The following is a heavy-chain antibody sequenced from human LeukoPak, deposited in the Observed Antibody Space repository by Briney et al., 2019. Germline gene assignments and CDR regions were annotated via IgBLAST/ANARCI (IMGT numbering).Heavy chain of an antibody. D-gene: IGHD3-16*02. CDR3: ARHPAFGGVISIDY. J-gene: IGHJ4*02. V-gene: IGHV5-51*01. CDR2: IYPADSET. CDR1: GYAFASYW. Sequence: GESLKISCRVSGYAFASYWIGWVRQVPGKGLEWMGIIYPADSETKSSPSFQGQVTFSADKSINTAYLQWSSLKASDTAMYYCARHPAFGGVISIDYWGQGTLVTVSS.